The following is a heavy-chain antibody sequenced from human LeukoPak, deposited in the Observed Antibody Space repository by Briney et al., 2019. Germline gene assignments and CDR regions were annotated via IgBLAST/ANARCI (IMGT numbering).Heavy chain of an antibody. J-gene: IGHJ4*02. V-gene: IGHV1-18*01. CDR2: ISAYNGNT. D-gene: IGHD1-26*01. Sequence: GASVKVSFKASGYTFTSYGISWVRQARAQRLEWMGWISAYNGNTDYAQKLQGRVTLTTDTSTSTAYMELRSLRPDDTAVYYCARDPKWELSFDYWGQGTLVTVSS. CDR3: ARDPKWELSFDY. CDR1: GYTFTSYG.